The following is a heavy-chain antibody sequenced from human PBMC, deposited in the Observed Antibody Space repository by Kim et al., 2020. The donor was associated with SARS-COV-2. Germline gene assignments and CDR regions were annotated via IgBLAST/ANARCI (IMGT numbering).Heavy chain of an antibody. J-gene: IGHJ6*02. CDR2: IIPILGIA. D-gene: IGHD2-2*01. Sequence: SVKVSCKASGGTFSSYAISWVRQAPGQGLEWMGRIIPILGIANYAQKFQGRVTITADKSTSTAYMELSSLRSEDTAVYYCARDSPLDEGSTSWAQYYYYGMDVWGQGTTVTVSS. CDR3: ARDSPLDEGSTSWAQYYYYGMDV. CDR1: GGTFSSYA. V-gene: IGHV1-69*04.